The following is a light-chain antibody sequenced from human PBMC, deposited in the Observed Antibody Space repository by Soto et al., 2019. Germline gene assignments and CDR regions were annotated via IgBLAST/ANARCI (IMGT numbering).Light chain of an antibody. Sequence: AIRMNLSPSSLSASTGDRVTITCRASQGISSYLAWYQQKGGEAPKLLISKASNLDSGVPSRFSGSGSGTEFTLSISSLQPEDFATYYCQQGYSTTPITFGQGTRLE. J-gene: IGKJ5*01. CDR3: QQGYSTTPIT. CDR1: QGISSY. V-gene: IGKV1-8*01. CDR2: KAS.